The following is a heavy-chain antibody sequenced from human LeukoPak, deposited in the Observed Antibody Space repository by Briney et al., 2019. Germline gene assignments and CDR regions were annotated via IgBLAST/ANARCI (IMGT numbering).Heavy chain of an antibody. J-gene: IGHJ4*02. CDR2: ISSSSSYI. V-gene: IGHV3-21*01. CDR1: GFTFSSYS. Sequence: GGSLRLSCAASGFTFSSYSMNWVRQAPGKGLEWVSSISSSSSYIYYVDSVKGRFTISRDNAKNSLYLQMNSLRAEDTAVYYCAREIYDFWSGECDYWGQGTLVTVSS. CDR3: AREIYDFWSGECDY. D-gene: IGHD3-3*01.